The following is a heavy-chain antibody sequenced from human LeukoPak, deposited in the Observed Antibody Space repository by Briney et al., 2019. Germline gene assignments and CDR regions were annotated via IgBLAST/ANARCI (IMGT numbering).Heavy chain of an antibody. CDR1: GGTFSSYA. D-gene: IGHD2-2*01. V-gene: IGHV1-69*13. J-gene: IGHJ6*02. CDR2: IIPIFGTA. CDR3: ARGWSSSTSPRPQLYGMDV. Sequence: ASVQVSCKASGGTFSSYAISWVRQAPGQGLEWMGGIIPIFGTANYAQKFQGRVTITADESTSTAYMELSSLRSEDTAVYYCARGWSSSTSPRPQLYGMDVWGQGTTVTVSS.